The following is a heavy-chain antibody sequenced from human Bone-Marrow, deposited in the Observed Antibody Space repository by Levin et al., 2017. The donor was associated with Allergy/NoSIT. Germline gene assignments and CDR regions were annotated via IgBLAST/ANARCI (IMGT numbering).Heavy chain of an antibody. CDR2: ISYDGSNK. V-gene: IGHV3-30-3*01. CDR3: ARVAASYYDFWSGYYYAFDI. CDR1: GFTFSSYA. J-gene: IGHJ3*02. Sequence: PGGSLRLSCAASGFTFSSYAMHWVRQAPGKGLEWVAVISYDGSNKYYADSVKGRFTISRDNSKNTLYLQMNSLRAEDTAVYYCARVAASYYDFWSGYYYAFDIWGQGTMVTVSS. D-gene: IGHD3-3*01.